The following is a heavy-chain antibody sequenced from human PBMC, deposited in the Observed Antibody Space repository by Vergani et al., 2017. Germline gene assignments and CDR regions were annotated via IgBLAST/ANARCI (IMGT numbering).Heavy chain of an antibody. V-gene: IGHV3-9*01. J-gene: IGHJ3*02. CDR2: ISWNSGSI. D-gene: IGHD4-17*01. Sequence: VQLVESGGGVVQPGRSLRLSCAASGFTFDDYAMHWVRQAPGKGLEWVSGISWNSGSIGYADSVKGRFTISRDNAKNSLYLQMNSLRAEDTALYYCAKAKYGDYVVAFDIWGQGTMVTVSS. CDR1: GFTFDDYA. CDR3: AKAKYGDYVVAFDI.